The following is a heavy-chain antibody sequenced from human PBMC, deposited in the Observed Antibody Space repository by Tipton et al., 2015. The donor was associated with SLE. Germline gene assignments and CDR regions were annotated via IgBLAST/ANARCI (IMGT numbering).Heavy chain of an antibody. J-gene: IGHJ4*02. CDR1: GGSISSSSYY. Sequence: TLSLTCTVSGGSISSSSYYWGWIRQSPGKGLEWIGNFYHRGTTYYNPSLKSRVTISADTSKNHLSLKLTSVTAADTAVYFCASRGGGGSHFDYWGQGTLVSVSS. D-gene: IGHD3-16*01. CDR2: FYHRGTT. CDR3: ASRGGGGSHFDY. V-gene: IGHV4-39*02.